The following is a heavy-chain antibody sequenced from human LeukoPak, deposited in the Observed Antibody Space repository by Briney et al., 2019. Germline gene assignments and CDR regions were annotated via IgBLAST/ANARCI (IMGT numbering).Heavy chain of an antibody. CDR1: GGSISSYY. CDR2: IYYSGST. D-gene: IGHD3-10*01. CDR3: ARNYYGSGSYDDV. J-gene: IGHJ6*04. V-gene: IGHV4-39*01. Sequence: SETLSLTCTVSGGSISSYYWGWIRQPPGKGLEWIGSIYYSGSTYYNPSLKSRVTISVDTSKNQFSLKLSSVTAADTAVYYCARNYYGSGSYDDVWGKGTTVTISS.